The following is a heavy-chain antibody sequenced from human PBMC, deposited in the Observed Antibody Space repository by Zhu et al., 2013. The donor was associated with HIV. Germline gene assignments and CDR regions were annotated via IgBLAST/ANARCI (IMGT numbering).Heavy chain of an antibody. J-gene: IGHJ4*02. CDR2: IIPIFGTA. V-gene: IGHV1-69*12. CDR3: ARDPTYYYDSRGGADDY. Sequence: QVQLVQSGAEVKKPGSSVKVSCKASGGTFSSYAISWVRQAPGQGLEWMGGIIPIFGTANYAQKFQGRVTITADESTSTAYMELSSLRSEDTAVYYCARDPTYYYDSRGGADDYWGQGTLVTVSS. D-gene: IGHD3-22*01. CDR1: GGTFSSYA.